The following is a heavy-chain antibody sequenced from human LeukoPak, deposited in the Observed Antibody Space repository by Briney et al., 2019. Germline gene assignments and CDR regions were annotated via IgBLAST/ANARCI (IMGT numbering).Heavy chain of an antibody. J-gene: IGHJ1*01. CDR1: GLTHSSNY. D-gene: IGHD1-14*01. Sequence: PGGSLRLSCAASGLTHSSNYMSWVRQAPAKGLEWVSVIYSIGSTYSAHSVKSRFTISTDNTKNTLYLQMNTLRAEDTAVYYCATGGDDNLGFQPWGQGTLVTVSS. V-gene: IGHV3-66*01. CDR2: IYSIGST. CDR3: ATGGDDNLGFQP.